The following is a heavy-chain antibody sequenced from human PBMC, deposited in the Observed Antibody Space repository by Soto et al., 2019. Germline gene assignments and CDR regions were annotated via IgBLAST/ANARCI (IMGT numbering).Heavy chain of an antibody. CDR1: GGSIGSGDYY. Sequence: QVQLQESGPGLVKPSQTLSLTCTVSGGSIGSGDYYWSWIRQPPGKGLEWIGYIYYSGSTYYNPSLKSRVTISVDTSKNQFSLKLSSVTAADTAVYYCARVFAPGDNWFDPWGQGTLVTVSS. CDR2: IYYSGST. CDR3: ARVFAPGDNWFDP. V-gene: IGHV4-30-4*01. D-gene: IGHD3-10*01. J-gene: IGHJ5*02.